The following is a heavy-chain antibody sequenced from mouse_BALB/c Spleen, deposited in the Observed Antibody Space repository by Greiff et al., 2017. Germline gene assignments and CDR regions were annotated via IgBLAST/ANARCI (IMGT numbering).Heavy chain of an antibody. CDR1: GFNIKDYY. CDR3: ARSGGGEFAY. CDR2: IDPENGNT. J-gene: IGHJ3*01. Sequence: VQLKQSGAELVRPGALVKLSCKASGFNIKDYYMHWVKQRPEQGLEWIGWIDPENGNTIYDPKFQGKASITADTSSNTAYLQLSSLTSEDTAVYYCARSGGGEFAYWGQGTLVTVSA. V-gene: IGHV14-1*02. D-gene: IGHD3-1*01.